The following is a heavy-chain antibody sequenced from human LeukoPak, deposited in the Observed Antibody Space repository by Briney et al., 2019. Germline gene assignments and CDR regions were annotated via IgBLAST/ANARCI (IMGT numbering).Heavy chain of an antibody. Sequence: PSGTLSLTCTVSGASVNDNCWSWSRQPAGKTLEWIGRIYTDGSTNYNPSLKSRVAISADTSTNQFSLFLRSVTAADTAIYYCTIGSSSGSLAYWGQGTLVTVSS. CDR3: TIGSSSGSLAY. D-gene: IGHD2-15*01. J-gene: IGHJ4*02. V-gene: IGHV4-4*07. CDR1: GASVNDNC. CDR2: IYTDGST.